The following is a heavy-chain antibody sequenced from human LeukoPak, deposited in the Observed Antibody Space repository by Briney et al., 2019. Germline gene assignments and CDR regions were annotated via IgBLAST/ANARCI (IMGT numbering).Heavy chain of an antibody. D-gene: IGHD2-2*01. CDR3: ARERLSTSSYEVDY. Sequence: PGGSLRLSCAASGFTFSSFALSWVRQTPGKGLEWVSAISGSGDSTYYADSVKGRFTISRGNSKNILYLQMNSLRAEDAAVYYCARERLSTSSYEVDYWGQGTLVTVSS. CDR1: GFTFSSFA. CDR2: ISGSGDST. J-gene: IGHJ4*02. V-gene: IGHV3-23*01.